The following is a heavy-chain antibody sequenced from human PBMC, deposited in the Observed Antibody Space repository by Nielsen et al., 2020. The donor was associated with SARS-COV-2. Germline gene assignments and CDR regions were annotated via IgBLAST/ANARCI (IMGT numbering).Heavy chain of an antibody. V-gene: IGHV3-7*01. CDR1: GFPLSSYE. CDR2: IKLDGSEK. Sequence: GGSLRLSCAASGFPLSSYELTWVRQAPGKGLEWVGNIKLDGSEKYYVDSVKGRFTISRDNARNTLYLQMNSLRVEDTAVYYCARVGSYGDPEYLDYWGQGALVTVSS. CDR3: ARVGSYGDPEYLDY. J-gene: IGHJ4*02. D-gene: IGHD4/OR15-4a*01.